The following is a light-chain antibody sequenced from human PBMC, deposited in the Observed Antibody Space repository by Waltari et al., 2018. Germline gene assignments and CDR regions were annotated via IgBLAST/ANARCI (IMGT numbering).Light chain of an antibody. Sequence: DIQMTQSPSTMSAPVGHIVTITCRASPSISNWLAWYQQKPGKAPKVLIYEASSLESGVPSRFSGSGFGTEFTLTISSLQPDDFASYYCQQYNDNATWTFGQGTKVEF. V-gene: IGKV1-5*03. CDR2: EAS. J-gene: IGKJ1*01. CDR3: QQYNDNATWT. CDR1: PSISNW.